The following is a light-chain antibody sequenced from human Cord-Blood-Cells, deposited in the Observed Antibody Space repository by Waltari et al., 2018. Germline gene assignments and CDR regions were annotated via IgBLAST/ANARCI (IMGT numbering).Light chain of an antibody. J-gene: IGLJ2*01. CDR2: EGI. CDR1: RRDVGSYNL. CDR3: CSYAGSSTFVV. Sequence: QSALPQPASVSGSPGQSITISCTGTRRDVGSYNLASWYQQHPGKAPKLMIYEGINRPSGVSNRFSGSKSGNTASLTIAGLQAEDEADYYCCSYAGSSTFVVFGGGTKLTVL. V-gene: IGLV2-23*01.